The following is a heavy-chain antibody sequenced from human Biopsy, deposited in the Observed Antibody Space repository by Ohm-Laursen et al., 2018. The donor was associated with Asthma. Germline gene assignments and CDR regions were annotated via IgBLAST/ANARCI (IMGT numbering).Heavy chain of an antibody. V-gene: IGHV3-30*03. CDR3: ARGGYCTSPTCPWGRYATDV. CDR1: GFTFSSYG. D-gene: IGHD2-2*01. CDR2: ISYDGSNK. Sequence: RSLRLSCSASGFTFSSYGMHWVRQAPGKGLEWVAVISYDGSNKYYADSVKGRFTISRDNAKNSLYLHMNSLRAEDTAVYYCARGGYCTSPTCPWGRYATDVWGQGTTVTVSS. J-gene: IGHJ6*02.